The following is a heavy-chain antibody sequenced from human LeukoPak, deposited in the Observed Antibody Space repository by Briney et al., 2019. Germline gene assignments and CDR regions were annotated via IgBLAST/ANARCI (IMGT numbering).Heavy chain of an antibody. Sequence: GGSLRLSCAGSGFTFSSFRMHWVRQGPGKGLVWVSGMNSDGSSIVYADSVKGRFTISRDNAKNMLYLQMNSLRVDDTAVYYCARGEASSWYYWGQGTLVTVSS. CDR2: MNSDGSSI. D-gene: IGHD6-13*01. V-gene: IGHV3-74*01. CDR3: ARGEASSWYY. CDR1: GFTFSSFR. J-gene: IGHJ4*02.